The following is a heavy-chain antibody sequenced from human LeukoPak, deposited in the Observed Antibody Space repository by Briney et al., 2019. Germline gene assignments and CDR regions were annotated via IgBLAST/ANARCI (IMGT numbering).Heavy chain of an antibody. V-gene: IGHV1-2*02. J-gene: IGHJ3*02. D-gene: IGHD6-19*01. CDR2: INPNSGGT. CDR1: GYTFTGYY. CDR3: ARVRIAVAGTGAFDI. Sequence: ASVMVSCKASGYTFTGYYMHWVRQAPGQGLEWMGWINPNSGGTNYAQKFQGRVTMTRDTSISTAYMELSRLRSDDTAVYYCARVRIAVAGTGAFDIWGQGTMVTVSS.